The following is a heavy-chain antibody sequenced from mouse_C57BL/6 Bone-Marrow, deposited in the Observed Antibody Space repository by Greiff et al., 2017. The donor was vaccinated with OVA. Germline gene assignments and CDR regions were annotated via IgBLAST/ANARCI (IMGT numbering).Heavy chain of an antibody. V-gene: IGHV1-20*01. J-gene: IGHJ4*01. CDR1: GYSFTGYF. Sequence: EVKLMESGPELVKPGDSVKISCKASGYSFTGYFMNWVMQSHGKSLEWIGRINPYNGDTFYNQKFKGKATLTVDKSSSTAHMELRSLTSEDSAVYYCARERDDGYYFYAMDYWGQGTSVTVSS. D-gene: IGHD2-3*01. CDR2: INPYNGDT. CDR3: ARERDDGYYFYAMDY.